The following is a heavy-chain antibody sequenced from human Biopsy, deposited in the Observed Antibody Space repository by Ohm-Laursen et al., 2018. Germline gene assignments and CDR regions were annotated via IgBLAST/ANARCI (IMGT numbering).Heavy chain of an antibody. J-gene: IGHJ4*02. CDR2: INQSGST. CDR1: GRTFSDYR. Sequence: SETLSLTCVVFGRTFSDYRWTWIRQPPGKGLEWIGQINQSGSTNYNPSLKSRVTISADASKYEFSLRLTSVTAADTAVYFCGNEVYCRDYWGLGARVTVSS. CDR3: GNEVYCRDY. D-gene: IGHD2-15*01. V-gene: IGHV4-34*08.